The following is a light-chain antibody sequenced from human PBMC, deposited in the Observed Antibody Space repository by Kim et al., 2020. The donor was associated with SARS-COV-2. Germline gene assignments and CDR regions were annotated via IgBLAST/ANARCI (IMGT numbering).Light chain of an antibody. V-gene: IGLV1-44*01. J-gene: IGLJ7*01. CDR1: SSNIGSGP. CDR3: AAWDDRLNGPV. CDR2: NDN. Sequence: GQRVSISCSGSSSNIGSGPVNWYQQCPGTAPQLLIYNDNTRPSGVPDRFSGSNFGTSASLAISGLQSGDEADYYCAAWDDRLNGPVFGGGTQLTVL.